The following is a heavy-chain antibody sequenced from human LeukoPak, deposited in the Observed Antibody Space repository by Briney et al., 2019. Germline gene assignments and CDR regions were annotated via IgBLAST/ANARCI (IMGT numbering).Heavy chain of an antibody. V-gene: IGHV1-18*04. D-gene: IGHD2-15*01. CDR2: INTDTGNP. J-gene: IGHJ6*04. CDR3: ARGGSCSTISVCYGLDV. Sequence: GASVKVSCKASGYRFTSYGISWVRQAPGQGPEWMGWINTDTGNPKYAQMVQGRVTMTTETSTSTAYMELRILRPDDTAVYYCARGGSCSTISVCYGLDVWGKGTTVTVSS. CDR1: GYRFTSYG.